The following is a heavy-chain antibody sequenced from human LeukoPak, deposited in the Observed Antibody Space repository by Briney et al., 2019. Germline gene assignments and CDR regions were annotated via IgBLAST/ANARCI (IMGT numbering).Heavy chain of an antibody. CDR1: GGSISSYY. CDR2: IYTSGST. V-gene: IGHV4-4*07. J-gene: IGHJ4*02. D-gene: IGHD6-19*01. Sequence: SETLSLTCTVSGGSISSYYWSWIRQPAGKGLEWIGRIYTSGSTNYNPSLKSRVTMSVDTSKNQFSLKLSSVTAADTAVCYCARDLNSSGWLFAFDYWGQGTLVTVSS. CDR3: ARDLNSSGWLFAFDY.